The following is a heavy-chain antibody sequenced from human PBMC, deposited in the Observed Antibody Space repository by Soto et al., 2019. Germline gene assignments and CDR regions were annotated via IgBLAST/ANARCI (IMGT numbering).Heavy chain of an antibody. J-gene: IGHJ3*02. D-gene: IGHD3-22*01. CDR1: GYTFTGYY. Sequence: GALVKVSCKASGYTFTGYYMHWVRQAPGQGLEWMGWINPNSGGTNYAQKFQGRVTMTRDTSISTAYMELSRLRSDDTAVYYCARAGDSSVGDAFDIWGQGTMVTVSS. V-gene: IGHV1-2*02. CDR2: INPNSGGT. CDR3: ARAGDSSVGDAFDI.